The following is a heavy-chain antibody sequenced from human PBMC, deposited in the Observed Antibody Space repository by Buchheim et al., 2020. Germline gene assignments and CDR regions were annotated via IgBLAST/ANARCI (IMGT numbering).Heavy chain of an antibody. V-gene: IGHV3-33*01. CDR3: AREVVPAAVPHYFDY. Sequence: QVQLVESGGGVVQPGKSLRLSCAASGFTFRTYGMHWVRQAPGKGLEWLAVIWYDGSKKYYADSVKGRFTISRDNSKNTLYLQMSSLRAEDTAVYYCAREVVPAAVPHYFDYWGKGTL. J-gene: IGHJ4*02. D-gene: IGHD2-2*01. CDR1: GFTFRTYG. CDR2: IWYDGSKK.